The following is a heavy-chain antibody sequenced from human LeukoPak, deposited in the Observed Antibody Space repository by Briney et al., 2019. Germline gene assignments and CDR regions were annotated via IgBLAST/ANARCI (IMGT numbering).Heavy chain of an antibody. D-gene: IGHD3-22*01. CDR3: ARGWWIYDSSGYYYKDFDH. V-gene: IGHV4-30-4*01. J-gene: IGHJ4*02. Sequence: SETLSLTCTVSGGSISSGDYYWSWIRQPPGKGLEWIGYIYYSGSTYYNPSLKSRVTISVDTSKNQFSLKLSSVTAADTAVYYCARGWWIYDSSGYYYKDFDHWGQGTLVTVSS. CDR2: IYYSGST. CDR1: GGSISSGDYY.